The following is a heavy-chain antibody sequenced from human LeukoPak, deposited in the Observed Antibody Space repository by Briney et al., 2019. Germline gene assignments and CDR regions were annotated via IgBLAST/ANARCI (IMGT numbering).Heavy chain of an antibody. V-gene: IGHV4-39*07. J-gene: IGHJ4*02. D-gene: IGHD3-16*01. Sequence: SETLSLTCTVSGGSISSGSYYWGWIRQPPGKGLEWIGSIYYSGSTYYNPSLKSRVTISVDTSKNQFSLKLSSVTAADTAVYYCARVGGLYTILGYFDYWGQGTLVTVSS. CDR1: GGSISSGSYY. CDR3: ARVGGLYTILGYFDY. CDR2: IYYSGST.